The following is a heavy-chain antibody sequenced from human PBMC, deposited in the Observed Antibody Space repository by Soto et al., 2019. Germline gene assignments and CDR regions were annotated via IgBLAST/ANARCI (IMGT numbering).Heavy chain of an antibody. CDR1: GFTFSSYW. J-gene: IGHJ1*01. CDR2: IKQDGSAT. D-gene: IGHD6-19*01. V-gene: IGHV3-7*01. Sequence: EVQLVASGGGVDQPGGSLRLSCAASGFTFSSYWMNWVRQAPGKGLEWVANIKQDGSATYYVDSVKGRFTISRDNAKNSLYRQMNSLRREDTGVYYCAGGSGWYIHQWGQGTLVTVSS. CDR3: AGGSGWYIHQ.